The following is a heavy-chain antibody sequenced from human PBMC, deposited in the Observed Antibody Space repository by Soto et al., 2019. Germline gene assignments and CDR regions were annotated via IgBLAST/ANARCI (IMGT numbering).Heavy chain of an antibody. V-gene: IGHV3-23*01. CDR2: ISGSGGST. CDR3: AKGGQYPPLD. CDR1: GFTFINSA. Sequence: EVQLLESGGGLVQPGGSLRLSCAASGFTFINSAMNCVRQAPGKGLEWVSGISGSGGSTYYADSVKGRFTISRDNPRNSLFLQRNSLRAEDTAIYYCAKGGQYPPLDWGQGTLVTVSS. D-gene: IGHD2-2*01. J-gene: IGHJ4*02.